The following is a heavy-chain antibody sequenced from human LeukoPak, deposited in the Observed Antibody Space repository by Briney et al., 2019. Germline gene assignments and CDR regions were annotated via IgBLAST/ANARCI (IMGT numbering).Heavy chain of an antibody. J-gene: IGHJ4*02. Sequence: TGGSLRLSCAASGFTFSSYGMSWVRQAPGKGLEWVSAISGSGGSTYYADSVKGRFTISRDNSKNTLYLQMNSLRAEDTAVYYCARPHSSYYYGSGSYSQWGQGTLVTVSS. CDR3: ARPHSSYYYGSGSYSQ. V-gene: IGHV3-23*01. CDR1: GFTFSSYG. CDR2: ISGSGGST. D-gene: IGHD3-10*01.